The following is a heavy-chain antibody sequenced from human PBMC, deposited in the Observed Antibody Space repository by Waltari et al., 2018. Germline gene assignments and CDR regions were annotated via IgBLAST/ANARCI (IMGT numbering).Heavy chain of an antibody. CDR1: GGSITSALHY. Sequence: QLQLQESGPGLVQPSETVSLTCSVPGGSITSALHYWGWIRQPPGQGLEWIGTISYSGTTYNSPSLQSRVTISRDTSKNQLSLKLDSVTASDTAVYYCATYIGASVGTASFDVWGQGTMVTVSS. CDR2: ISYSGTT. V-gene: IGHV4-39*01. CDR3: ATYIGASVGTASFDV. D-gene: IGHD5-12*01. J-gene: IGHJ3*01.